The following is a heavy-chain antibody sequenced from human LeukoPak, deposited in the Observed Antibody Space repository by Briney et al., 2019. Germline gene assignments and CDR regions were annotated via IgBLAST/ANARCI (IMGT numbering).Heavy chain of an antibody. CDR1: GYSISSGYY. J-gene: IGHJ6*04. CDR3: ASRIAAAGTRKAYYYYGMDV. V-gene: IGHV4-38-2*01. Sequence: PSETLSLTCAVSGYSISSGYYWGWIRQPPGKGLKWIGSIYHSGSTYYNPSLKSRVTISVDTSENQFSLKLSSVTAADTAVYYCASRIAAAGTRKAYYYYGMDVWGKGTTVTVSS. CDR2: IYHSGST. D-gene: IGHD6-13*01.